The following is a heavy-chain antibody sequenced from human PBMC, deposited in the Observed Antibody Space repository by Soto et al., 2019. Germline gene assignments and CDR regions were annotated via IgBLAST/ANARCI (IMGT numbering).Heavy chain of an antibody. CDR2: IYHSGSI. V-gene: IGHV4-30-2*01. Sequence: PSETLSLTCAVSGGSISSGGYSWSWIRQPPGKGLEWIGYIYHSGSIYYNPSLKSRVTISIDRSKNQFSLKLTSVTAADTAVYYCRRVHDYSRRGSLDTVS. J-gene: IGHJ4*01. CDR1: GGSISSGGYS. CDR3: RRVHDY.